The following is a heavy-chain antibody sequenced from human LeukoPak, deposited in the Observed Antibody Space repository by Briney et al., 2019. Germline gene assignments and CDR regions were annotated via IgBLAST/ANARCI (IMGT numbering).Heavy chain of an antibody. CDR3: ARDHDRYDSSGYPY. CDR2: ISSSSSYI. V-gene: IGHV3-21*01. Sequence: GGSLRLSCAASGFTFSSYSMNWVRQAPGKGLEWVSSISSSSSYIYYADSVKGRFTISRDNVKNSLYLQMNSLRAEDTAVYYCARDHDRYDSSGYPYWGQGTLVTVSS. J-gene: IGHJ4*02. D-gene: IGHD3-22*01. CDR1: GFTFSSYS.